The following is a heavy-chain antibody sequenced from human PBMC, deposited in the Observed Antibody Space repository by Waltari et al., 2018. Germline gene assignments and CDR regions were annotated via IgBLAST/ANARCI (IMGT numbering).Heavy chain of an antibody. CDR1: GINFRSYV. V-gene: IGHV3-30*04. D-gene: IGHD1-26*01. Sequence: QVQLVESGGGVVQPGRSLRLPCAVPGINFRSYVRHWVRQAPGKGLEWVAGISYDGKNKHNTDSVKGRITISRDNSNNTLYLELNSLRSEDTAMYYCARGLLKFRVGWFDLWGQGTLVTVSS. CDR3: ARGLLKFRVGWFDL. CDR2: ISYDGKNK. J-gene: IGHJ5*02.